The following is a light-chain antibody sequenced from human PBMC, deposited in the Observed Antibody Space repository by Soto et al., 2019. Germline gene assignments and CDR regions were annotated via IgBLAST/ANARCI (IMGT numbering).Light chain of an antibody. CDR2: EVT. CDR1: STDVGGYNY. Sequence: QSALTQPASVSGSPGQSITFSCAGTSTDVGGYNYVSWYQQHPGKAPKLIIYEVTHRPSGVSTRFSGSKSGNTASLTISGLQAEDEADYFCSSYTSDATFAFGTGTKVTVL. CDR3: SSYTSDATFA. V-gene: IGLV2-14*01. J-gene: IGLJ1*01.